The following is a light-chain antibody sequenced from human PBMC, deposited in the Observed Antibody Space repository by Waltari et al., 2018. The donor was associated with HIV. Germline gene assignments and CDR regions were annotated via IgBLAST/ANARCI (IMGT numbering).Light chain of an antibody. CDR2: RND. Sequence: QSVLTQPPSASGTLGQWLTIPCPGRNSNVGSQYVYWYQQVPGTATKQLIYRNDQRRSGFPDRFSASKSGASATLSISGLRSEDEADYYCVAWDDSRSGFAFGTGTKVTVL. V-gene: IGLV1-47*01. CDR1: NSNVGSQY. CDR3: VAWDDSRSGFA. J-gene: IGLJ1*01.